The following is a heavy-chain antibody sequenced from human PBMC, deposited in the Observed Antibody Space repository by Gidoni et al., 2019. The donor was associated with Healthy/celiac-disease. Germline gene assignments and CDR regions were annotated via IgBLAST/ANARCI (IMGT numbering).Heavy chain of an antibody. D-gene: IGHD6-13*01. CDR2: IYTSGST. V-gene: IGHV4-61*02. Sequence: QVQLQESGPGLVKPSQTLSLTCTVPGGSISSGSYYWSWIRQPAGKGLEWIGRIYTSGSTNYNPSLKSRVTISVDTSKNQFSLKLSSVTAADTAVYYCAREGIAAVDYWGQGTLVTVSS. CDR3: AREGIAAVDY. J-gene: IGHJ4*02. CDR1: GGSISSGSYY.